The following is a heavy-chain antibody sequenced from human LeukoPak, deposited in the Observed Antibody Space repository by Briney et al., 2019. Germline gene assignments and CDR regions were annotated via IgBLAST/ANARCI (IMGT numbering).Heavy chain of an antibody. V-gene: IGHV3-74*01. D-gene: IGHD3-10*01. J-gene: IGHJ5*02. CDR1: GFTFSSYW. CDR3: AKDYSKTSYYGSGTYYRPNWFDP. CDR2: MNSDGSDR. Sequence: PGGFLRLSCAVSGFTFSSYWTHWVRQGPGKGLVWVSRMNSDGSDRDYADSVKGRFTISRDNSKNTLYLQMNSLRAEDTAVYYCAKDYSKTSYYGSGTYYRPNWFDPWGQGTLVTVSS.